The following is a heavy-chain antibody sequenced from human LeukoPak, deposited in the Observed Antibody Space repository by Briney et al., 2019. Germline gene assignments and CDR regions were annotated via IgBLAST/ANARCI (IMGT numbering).Heavy chain of an antibody. Sequence: SETLSLTCTVSGGSISSGGYYWSWIRQHPGKGLEWIGYIYYSGSTYYNPSLKSRVTISVDTSKNQFSLKLRSVTAADTAVYYCARVASPYYYGSGSYDYWGQGTLVTVSS. D-gene: IGHD3-10*01. CDR2: IYYSGST. J-gene: IGHJ4*02. CDR3: ARVASPYYYGSGSYDY. CDR1: GGSISSGGYY. V-gene: IGHV4-31*03.